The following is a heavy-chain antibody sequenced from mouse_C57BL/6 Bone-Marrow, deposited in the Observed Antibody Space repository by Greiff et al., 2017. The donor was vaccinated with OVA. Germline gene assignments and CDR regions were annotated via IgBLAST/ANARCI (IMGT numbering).Heavy chain of an antibody. D-gene: IGHD1-1*01. Sequence: VQLQQSGPELVKPGDSVKISCKASGYSFTGYFMNWVMQSHGKSLEWIGRINPYNGDTFYNQKFKGKATLTEDKSSSTAHMELRSLTSEDSAVYYCARRDYYGSSSYYFDYWGQGTTLTVSS. V-gene: IGHV1-20*01. CDR2: INPYNGDT. CDR1: GYSFTGYF. CDR3: ARRDYYGSSSYYFDY. J-gene: IGHJ2*01.